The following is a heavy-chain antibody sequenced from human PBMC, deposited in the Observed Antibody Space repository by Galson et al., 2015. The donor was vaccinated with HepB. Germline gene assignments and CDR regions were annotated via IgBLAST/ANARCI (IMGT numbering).Heavy chain of an antibody. CDR3: ARGGSTAGPSRGGHLDP. J-gene: IGHJ5*02. V-gene: IGHV1-2*04. D-gene: IGHD3-10*01. Sequence: SVKVSCKASGYTFTGYYMHWVRQAPGQGLERMGWINPNSGGTNYAQKFQGWVTMTRDTSISTAYMELCRLRSDDTAVYYCARGGSTAGPSRGGHLDPWGQGTLVTVSS. CDR1: GYTFTGYY. CDR2: INPNSGGT.